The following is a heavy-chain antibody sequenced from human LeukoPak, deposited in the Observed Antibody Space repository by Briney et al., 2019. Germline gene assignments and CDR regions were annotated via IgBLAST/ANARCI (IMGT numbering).Heavy chain of an antibody. Sequence: PSETLSLTCTVSGGSISTYYWNWIRQPPGKGLEWIGYIYYSGTTNYNPSLKSRVTISVDTSKNQFSLKLTSVTAADTAVYYCDGKGTTTYSGYDSGQVGIENDYWGQGTLVTVSS. J-gene: IGHJ4*02. CDR1: GGSISTYY. D-gene: IGHD5-12*01. CDR3: DGKGTTTYSGYDSGQVGIENDY. V-gene: IGHV4-59*08. CDR2: IYYSGTT.